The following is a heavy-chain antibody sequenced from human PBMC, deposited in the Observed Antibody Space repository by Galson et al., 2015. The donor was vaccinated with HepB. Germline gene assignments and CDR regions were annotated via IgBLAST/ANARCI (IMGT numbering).Heavy chain of an antibody. J-gene: IGHJ4*02. CDR1: GFTFRSYT. V-gene: IGHV3-23*01. CDR3: VALLDDY. Sequence: SLRLSCAASGFTFRSYTMTWVRQAPGKGLEWVSDISGGGESLHYADSVRGRFTSSRDNSKKTLYLQMNNLRAEDTAVYFCVALLDDYWGQGSLVTVSS. CDR2: ISGGGESL. D-gene: IGHD2-15*01.